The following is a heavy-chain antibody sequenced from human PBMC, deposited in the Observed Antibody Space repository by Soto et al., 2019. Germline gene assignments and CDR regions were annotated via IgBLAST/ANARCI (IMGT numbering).Heavy chain of an antibody. CDR2: MSYDGSSK. CDR3: AKDRGWISADLEY. V-gene: IGHV3-30*18. J-gene: IGHJ4*02. D-gene: IGHD3-10*01. Sequence: QVQLVESGGGVVQPGSSLRLSCAASGFNFSSFGMHWVRQAPGKGLEWVALMSYDGSSKYYQDSLKGRFTISRDKSKNKLYLQMRSLRVEDTAVYYCAKDRGWISADLEYGGQGPLVTVSS. CDR1: GFNFSSFG.